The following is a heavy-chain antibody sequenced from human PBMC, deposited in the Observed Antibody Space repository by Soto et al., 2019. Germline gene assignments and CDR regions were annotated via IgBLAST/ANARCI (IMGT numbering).Heavy chain of an antibody. CDR1: GFTFSSYA. CDR3: ARGRRTCDP. CDR2: ISYDGSNK. V-gene: IGHV3-30-3*01. J-gene: IGHJ5*02. Sequence: LRLSCAASGFTFSSYAMHWVRQAPGKGLEWVAVISYDGSNKYYADSVKGRFTISRDNSKNTLYLQMNSLRAEDTAVYYCARGRRTCDPWGQGTLVTVSS.